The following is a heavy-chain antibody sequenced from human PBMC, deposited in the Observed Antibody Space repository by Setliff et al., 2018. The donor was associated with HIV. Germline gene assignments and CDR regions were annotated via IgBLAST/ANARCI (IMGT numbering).Heavy chain of an antibody. D-gene: IGHD3-22*01. Sequence: GASVKVSCKASGSTFTSYAMHWVRQAPGQRLEWMGWINAGNGNTKYSQKFQGRVTITRDTSASTAYMELSSLRSEDTAVYYCARGRRITMIVVARWDAFDIWGQGTMVTVSS. V-gene: IGHV1-3*01. CDR1: GSTFTSYA. J-gene: IGHJ3*02. CDR2: INAGNGNT. CDR3: ARGRRITMIVVARWDAFDI.